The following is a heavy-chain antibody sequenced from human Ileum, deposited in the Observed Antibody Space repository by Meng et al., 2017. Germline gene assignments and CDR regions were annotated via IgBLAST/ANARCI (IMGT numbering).Heavy chain of an antibody. J-gene: IGHJ4*02. CDR3: AGRRPYGDYPISNY. CDR2: MNPNSGNT. Sequence: QVELVQSGAGVKSPWASVRVSCKASGYTFTGYYMNWVRQATGQGLEWMGWMNPNSGNTNYAQKFHGRVTMTRNTSISTAYLELSSLISEDTAIYYCAGRRPYGDYPISNYWGQGTLVTVSS. CDR1: GYTFTGYY. D-gene: IGHD4-17*01. V-gene: IGHV1-8*01.